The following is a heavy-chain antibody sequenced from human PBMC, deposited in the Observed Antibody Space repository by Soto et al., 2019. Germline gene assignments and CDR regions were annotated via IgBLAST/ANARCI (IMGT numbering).Heavy chain of an antibody. J-gene: IGHJ4*02. D-gene: IGHD5-18*01. CDR1: GDSVSSKSAT. Sequence: PSQTLSLTCAISGDSVSSKSATWNWIRQSPSRGLEWLGRTYYRSKWWRDYEGRITITPDTSKNQFSLQLISVTPEDTAVYYCVRGYSTFFDYWGQGTLVTVSS. CDR3: VRGYSTFFDY. CDR2: TYYRSKWWR. V-gene: IGHV6-1*01.